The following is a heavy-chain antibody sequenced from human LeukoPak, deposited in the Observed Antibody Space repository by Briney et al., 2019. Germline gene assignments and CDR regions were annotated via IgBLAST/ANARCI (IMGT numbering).Heavy chain of an antibody. D-gene: IGHD2-15*01. Sequence: GASVKVSCKASGYTFTSYYMHWVRQAPGQGLEWMGIINPSGGSTSYAQKFQGRVTMTRDMSTSTVYMELSSLRSEDTAVYYCARAFRYCSGGACIDYWGQGTLVTVSS. CDR1: GYTFTSYY. CDR3: ARAFRYCSGGACIDY. V-gene: IGHV1-46*01. J-gene: IGHJ4*02. CDR2: INPSGGST.